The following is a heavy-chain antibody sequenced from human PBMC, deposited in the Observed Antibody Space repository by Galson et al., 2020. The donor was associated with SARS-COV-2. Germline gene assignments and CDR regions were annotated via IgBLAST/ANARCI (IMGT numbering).Heavy chain of an antibody. CDR2: IYISGTT. Sequence: SQTLSLTCTVSGDSLSRTAYYWAWVRQSPGKGLEWLGSIYISGTTFYNPSLKSRVTISIDTSKNQFYLKINSLTAADAAVYFCARDEDFDGKGLFDFWGQGTLVTVSS. J-gene: IGHJ4*02. CDR1: GDSLSRTAYY. CDR3: ARDEDFDGKGLFDF. D-gene: IGHD2-15*01. V-gene: IGHV4-39*07.